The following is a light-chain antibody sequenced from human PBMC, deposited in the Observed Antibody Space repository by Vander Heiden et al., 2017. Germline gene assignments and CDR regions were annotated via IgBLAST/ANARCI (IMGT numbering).Light chain of an antibody. V-gene: IGKV1-39*01. CDR3: QQNDSTPPYT. CDR1: QIINNY. Sequence: DIQMTQSPSSLSASVGDRVTITCRASQIINNYLNWYQQKPGKAPKLLIYAASTLQSGVPSRFSGSGSGTAFTLTISSLQPEDFATYYCQQNDSTPPYTFGQGTKLEIK. CDR2: AAS. J-gene: IGKJ2*01.